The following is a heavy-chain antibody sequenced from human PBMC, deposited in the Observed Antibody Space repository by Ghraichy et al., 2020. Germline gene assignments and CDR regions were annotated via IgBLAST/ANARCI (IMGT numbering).Heavy chain of an antibody. CDR1: RFTFRSYG. D-gene: IGHD3-22*01. Sequence: GGSLRLSCAASRFTFRSYGMDWVRQAPGKGLEWVSYISSYSSTIYYADSVKGRFTISRDNARNSLSLQMNSLRDEDTAFYYCARRHPFYDGSGYYLDYWGQGTLVTVSS. V-gene: IGHV3-48*02. J-gene: IGHJ4*02. CDR3: ARRHPFYDGSGYYLDY. CDR2: ISSYSSTI.